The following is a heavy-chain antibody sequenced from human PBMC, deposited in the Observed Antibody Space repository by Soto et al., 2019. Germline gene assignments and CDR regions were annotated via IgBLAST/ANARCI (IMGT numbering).Heavy chain of an antibody. D-gene: IGHD3-3*01. CDR2: IRSKAYGGTT. CDR1: GFTFGDYA. CDR3: TREGNAGITIFGVVTIPWDGYYYGMDV. J-gene: IGHJ6*02. Sequence: GGSLRLSCTASGFTFGDYAMSWFRQAPGKGLEWVGFIRSKAYGGTTEYAASVKGRFTISRDDSKSIAYPQMNSLKTEDTAVYYCTREGNAGITIFGVVTIPWDGYYYGMDVWGQGTTVTVSS. V-gene: IGHV3-49*03.